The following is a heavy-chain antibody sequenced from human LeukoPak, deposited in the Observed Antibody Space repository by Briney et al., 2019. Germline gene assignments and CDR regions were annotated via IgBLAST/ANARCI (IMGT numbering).Heavy chain of an antibody. Sequence: GGSLRLSCEASGFTLSNYAMIWVRQAPGKGLEWVSAIFATGRATQYADSVKGRFTISRDNSKNTLSLQMNSLRAEDTAVYYCAVYSNYNWFDPWGQGTLVTVSS. D-gene: IGHD4-11*01. CDR2: IFATGRAT. J-gene: IGHJ5*02. V-gene: IGHV3-23*01. CDR1: GFTLSNYA. CDR3: AVYSNYNWFDP.